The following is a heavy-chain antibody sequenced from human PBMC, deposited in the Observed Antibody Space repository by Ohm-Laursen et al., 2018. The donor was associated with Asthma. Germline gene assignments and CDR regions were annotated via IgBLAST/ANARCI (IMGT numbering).Heavy chain of an antibody. V-gene: IGHV3-33*01. J-gene: IGHJ4*02. Sequence: LSLTCAASGFTFSSYGMHWVRQAPGKGLEWVAVIWYDGSNKYYADSVKGRFTISRDNSKNTLYLQMNSLRAEDTAVYYCATGGMATIIPPKYYFDYWGQGTLVTVSS. D-gene: IGHD5-24*01. CDR2: IWYDGSNK. CDR3: ATGGMATIIPPKYYFDY. CDR1: GFTFSSYG.